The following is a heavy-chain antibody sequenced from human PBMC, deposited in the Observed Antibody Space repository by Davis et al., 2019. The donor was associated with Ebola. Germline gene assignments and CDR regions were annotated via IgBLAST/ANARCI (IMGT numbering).Heavy chain of an antibody. V-gene: IGHV3-7*01. CDR1: GFTFSRYW. D-gene: IGHD1-1*01. J-gene: IGHJ5*02. CDR3: AKDLMGDNWNDISP. Sequence: GESLKISCAASGFTFSRYWMSWVRQAPGKGLEWVANIKQDGSEKYYVDSVKGRFTISRDNAKNSLYLQMNSLKTEDTAVYYCAKDLMGDNWNDISPWGQGTLVTVSS. CDR2: IKQDGSEK.